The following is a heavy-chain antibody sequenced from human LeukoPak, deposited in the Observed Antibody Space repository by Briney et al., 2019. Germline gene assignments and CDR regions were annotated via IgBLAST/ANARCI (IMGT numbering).Heavy chain of an antibody. CDR1: GFTFSSYS. D-gene: IGHD6-19*01. CDR3: ARDAGNSSGRNDFDY. CDR2: ISSSNNDI. Sequence: GGSLRLSCAASGFTFSSYSMNWVRQAPGKGLEWFSSISSSNNDIYYADSVKGRFTISRDNAKNALYLQMNSLRAEDTAVYYCARDAGNSSGRNDFDYWGQGTLVTVSS. V-gene: IGHV3-21*01. J-gene: IGHJ4*02.